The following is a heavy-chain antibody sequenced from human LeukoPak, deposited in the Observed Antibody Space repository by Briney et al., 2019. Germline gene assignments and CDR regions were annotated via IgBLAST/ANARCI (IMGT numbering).Heavy chain of an antibody. CDR1: GYIFSDYY. CDR2: INPKSGAA. V-gene: IGHV1-2*02. J-gene: IGHJ4*02. Sequence: ASVKVSCKASGYIFSDYYMHWVRQAPGQGLEWLGWINPKSGAADYAQQFRGRVTMTRDTSINTDYMEMKRVTSDDTAVYYCARGAEAESSPLDFWGQGTLVTVSS. CDR3: ARGAEAESSPLDF. D-gene: IGHD6-13*01.